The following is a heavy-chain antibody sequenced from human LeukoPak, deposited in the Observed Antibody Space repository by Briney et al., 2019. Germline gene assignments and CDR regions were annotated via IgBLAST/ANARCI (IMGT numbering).Heavy chain of an antibody. V-gene: IGHV1-2*06. CDR3: ARRGSGYFDSREAFNL. CDR2: INPNSGGT. D-gene: IGHD3-22*01. J-gene: IGHJ3*01. Sequence: GASVKVSCKASGYTFIAYYVHWVRQAPGQGLEWMGRINPNSGGTNYAQKSQGRVTMTRDTSITTAYMELSRLRSDDTAVYYCARRGSGYFDSREAFNLWGQGTMVTVSS. CDR1: GYTFIAYY.